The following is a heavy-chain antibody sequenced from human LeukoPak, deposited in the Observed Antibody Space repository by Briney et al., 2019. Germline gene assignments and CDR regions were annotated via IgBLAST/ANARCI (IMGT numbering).Heavy chain of an antibody. D-gene: IGHD4-17*01. CDR2: IRYDGSNK. CDR3: AKGSSKYGDYINYYGMDV. CDR1: GFTFSSYG. J-gene: IGHJ6*02. Sequence: GGSLRLSCAASGFTFSSYGMHWVRQAPGKGLEWVAFIRYDGSNKYYADSVKGRFTISRDNSKNTLYLQMNSLRAEDTAVYYCAKGSSKYGDYINYYGMDVWGQGTTATVSS. V-gene: IGHV3-30*02.